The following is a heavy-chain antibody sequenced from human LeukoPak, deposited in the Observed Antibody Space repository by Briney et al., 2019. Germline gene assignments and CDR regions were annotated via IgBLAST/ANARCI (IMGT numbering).Heavy chain of an antibody. CDR3: ARSSTGGYDRRYFDV. D-gene: IGHD3-22*01. Sequence: ASVKVSCKASGYTFSSYAMQWVRQAPGQRLEWMGWINVVNANTKYSQKFQGRVTITRDTSASTVYMELSSLRSEDTAVYYCARSSTGGYDRRYFDVWGRGTLVTVSS. V-gene: IGHV1-3*01. CDR2: INVVNANT. J-gene: IGHJ2*01. CDR1: GYTFSSYA.